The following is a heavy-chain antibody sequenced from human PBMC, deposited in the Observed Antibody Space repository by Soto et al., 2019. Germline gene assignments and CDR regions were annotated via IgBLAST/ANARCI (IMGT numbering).Heavy chain of an antibody. J-gene: IGHJ4*02. CDR2: IWYDGSNK. V-gene: IGHV3-33*01. CDR3: ARGCPYSSSWFCHFDY. Sequence: QVQLVESGGGVVQPGRSLRLSCAASGFTFSSYGMHWVRQAPGTGLEWVAVIWYDGSNKYYADSVKGRFTISRDNSKNTLYLQMNSLRAEDTAVYYCARGCPYSSSWFCHFDYWGQGTLVTVSS. CDR1: GFTFSSYG. D-gene: IGHD6-13*01.